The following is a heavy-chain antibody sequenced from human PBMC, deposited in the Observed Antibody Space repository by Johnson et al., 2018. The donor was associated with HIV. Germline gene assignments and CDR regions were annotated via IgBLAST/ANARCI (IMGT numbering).Heavy chain of an antibody. D-gene: IGHD6-19*01. J-gene: IGHJ3*02. CDR3: AREPGIAVAGTDAFDI. V-gene: IGHV3-11*04. CDR1: GFTFSDYY. Sequence: QVQLVESGGGLVKPGGSLRLSCAASGFTFSDYYMSWIRQAPGKGLEWFSYISSSGATIYYADSVKGRFTLSRDHSKSSLYLQMNSLSAEDTAVYYCAREPGIAVAGTDAFDIWGQGTMVTVSS. CDR2: ISSSGATI.